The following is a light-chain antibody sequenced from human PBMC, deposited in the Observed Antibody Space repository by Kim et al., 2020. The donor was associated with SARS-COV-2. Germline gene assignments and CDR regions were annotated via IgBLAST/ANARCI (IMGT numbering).Light chain of an antibody. Sequence: AGQTARHTWSGDKLGDRYAAWYQQKPGQSPVLVTTQDRKRPSGIPEGFSGCNSGNTATLTISGTQAMDEADYYCQAWDSSTGVVFGGGTQLTVL. CDR1: KLGDRY. CDR3: QAWDSSTGVV. J-gene: IGLJ2*01. CDR2: QDR. V-gene: IGLV3-1*01.